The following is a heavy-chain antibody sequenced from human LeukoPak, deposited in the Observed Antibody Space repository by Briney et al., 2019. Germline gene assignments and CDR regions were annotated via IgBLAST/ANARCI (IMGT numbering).Heavy chain of an antibody. V-gene: IGHV1-2*02. J-gene: IGHJ4*02. CDR2: INPNSGGT. CDR1: GYTFTGYY. CDR3: ARVHCSGGSCYSSDY. Sequence: ASVKVSCKASGYTFTGYYMHWVRQAPGQGPEWMGWINPNSGGTNYAQKFQGRVTMTRDTSISTAYMELSRLRSDDTAVYYCARVHCSGGSCYSSDYWGQGTLVTVSS. D-gene: IGHD2-15*01.